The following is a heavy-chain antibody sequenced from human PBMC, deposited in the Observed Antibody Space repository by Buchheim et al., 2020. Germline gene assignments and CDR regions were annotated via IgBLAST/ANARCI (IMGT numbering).Heavy chain of an antibody. Sequence: QLQLQESGPGLVKPSETLSLTCTVSGGSISSSSYYWGWIRQPPGQGLEWIGSIYYSGSTYYNPSLKSRVTISVDTSKNQFSLKLSSVTAADTAVYYCASRSSHYYGSGSYYGTFDYWGQGTL. CDR2: IYYSGST. V-gene: IGHV4-39*01. CDR3: ASRSSHYYGSGSYYGTFDY. D-gene: IGHD3-10*01. J-gene: IGHJ4*02. CDR1: GGSISSSSYY.